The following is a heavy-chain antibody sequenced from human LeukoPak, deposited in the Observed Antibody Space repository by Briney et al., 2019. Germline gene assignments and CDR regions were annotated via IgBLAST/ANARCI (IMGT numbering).Heavy chain of an antibody. CDR3: ARQGAMVRGVSGIWFDP. D-gene: IGHD3-10*01. CDR1: GGSISSGDYY. CDR2: IYYSGST. Sequence: SQTLSLTCTVSGGSISSGDYYWSWIRQPPGKGLEWIGYIYYSGSTYYNPSLKSRVTISVDTSKNQFSLKLSSVTAADTAVYYCARQGAMVRGVSGIWFDPWGQGNLVTVSS. J-gene: IGHJ5*02. V-gene: IGHV4-30-4*01.